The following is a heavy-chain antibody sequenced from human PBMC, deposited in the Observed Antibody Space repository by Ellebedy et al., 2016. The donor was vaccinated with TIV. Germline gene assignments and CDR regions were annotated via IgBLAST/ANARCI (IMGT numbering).Heavy chain of an antibody. J-gene: IGHJ4*02. CDR2: SNAGNGNT. D-gene: IGHD3-10*01. CDR3: ARGYYGSGRTLDY. Sequence: ASVKVSCXASGYTFTSYAMHWVRQAPGQRLEWMGWSNAGNGNTKYSQEFQGRVTMTRDTSISTAYMELSRLRSDDTAVYYCARGYYGSGRTLDYWGQGTLVTVSS. V-gene: IGHV1-3*02. CDR1: GYTFTSYA.